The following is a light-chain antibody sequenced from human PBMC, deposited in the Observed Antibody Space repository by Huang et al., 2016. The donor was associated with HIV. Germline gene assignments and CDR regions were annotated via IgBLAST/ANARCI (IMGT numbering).Light chain of an antibody. V-gene: IGKV2-28*01. CDR3: MQALQTPRT. CDR1: QSLLHTNGYNY. J-gene: IGKJ5*01. Sequence: DIVMTQSPLSLPVTPGEPASISCRSSQSLLHTNGYNYLDWYLQKPGQSPQLLIYLGSMRASGVPDRFSGSGSVVDVTLKISRVEAEDVGVYYCMQALQTPRTFGQGTRLDIK. CDR2: LGS.